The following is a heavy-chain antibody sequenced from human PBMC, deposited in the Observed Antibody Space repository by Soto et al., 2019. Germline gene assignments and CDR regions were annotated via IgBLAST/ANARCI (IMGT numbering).Heavy chain of an antibody. Sequence: XESLILSCSASGFDFSSHTMIGVRQAPGKGLEWVASIGNSGDISNYGDSVKGRFTISRDNSKNTLYLQMNSLRAEDTALYFCARRQVGATKGKSWFDSWGQGTLVTVSS. CDR2: IGNSGDIS. V-gene: IGHV3-23*01. CDR1: GFDFSSHT. J-gene: IGHJ5*01. CDR3: ARRQVGATKGKSWFDS. D-gene: IGHD1-26*01.